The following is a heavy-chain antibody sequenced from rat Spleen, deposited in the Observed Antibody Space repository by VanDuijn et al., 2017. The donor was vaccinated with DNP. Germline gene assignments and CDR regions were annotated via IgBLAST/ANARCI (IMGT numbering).Heavy chain of an antibody. V-gene: IGHV5S10*01. J-gene: IGHJ3*01. D-gene: IGHD1-6*01. Sequence: EVHLVESGGGLVQPGNSLTLSCAASGVTFSDYAMAWVRQSPKKGLEWVATIIYDGSNTYYRVSVKGRFTISRENAKRTLYLQMDGLRSEDTATYYCATPAHYGYKGDYWGQGTLVTVSS. CDR1: GVTFSDYA. CDR2: IIYDGSNT. CDR3: ATPAHYGYKGDY.